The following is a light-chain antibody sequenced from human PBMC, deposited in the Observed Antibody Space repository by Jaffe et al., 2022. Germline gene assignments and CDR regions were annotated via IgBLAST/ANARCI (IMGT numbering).Light chain of an antibody. Sequence: QSVLTQPPSVSGAPGQRVTISCTGSTSNIGAGYAVHWYQQLPGTAPKLLMYNNNNRPSGVPDRFSGSKSGASASLAITGLQAEDEADYYCQSYDTRLSGYVVFGGGTKVTVL. V-gene: IGLV1-40*01. J-gene: IGLJ2*01. CDR1: TSNIGAGYA. CDR3: QSYDTRLSGYVV. CDR2: NNN.